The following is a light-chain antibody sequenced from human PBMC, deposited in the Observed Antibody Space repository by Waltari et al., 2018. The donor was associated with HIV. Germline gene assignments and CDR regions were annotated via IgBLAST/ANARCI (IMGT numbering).Light chain of an antibody. CDR2: GAS. V-gene: IGKV3-15*01. CDR1: LSVRTK. Sequence: EIVMTQSPGTLSVSPGARATLYCRASLSVRTKLAWYQQKPGQAPRALIYGASTRATGIPGMFSGSGSGTEFTLTINSLQSEDFAVYYCQQYNNWPRTFGQGTKVEIE. CDR3: QQYNNWPRT. J-gene: IGKJ1*01.